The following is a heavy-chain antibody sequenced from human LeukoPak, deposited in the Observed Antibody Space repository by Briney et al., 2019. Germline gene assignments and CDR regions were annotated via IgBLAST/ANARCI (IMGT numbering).Heavy chain of an antibody. CDR1: GGTFSSYA. CDR2: IIPIFGTA. V-gene: IGHV1-69*05. Sequence: SVKVSCKASGGTFSSYAISWVRQAPGQGLEWMRGIIPIFGTANYAQKFQGRVTITTDESTSTAYMELSSLRSEDTAVYYCARGPAKYYYYYYMDVWGKGTPVTVSS. J-gene: IGHJ6*03. CDR3: ARGPAKYYYYYYMDV.